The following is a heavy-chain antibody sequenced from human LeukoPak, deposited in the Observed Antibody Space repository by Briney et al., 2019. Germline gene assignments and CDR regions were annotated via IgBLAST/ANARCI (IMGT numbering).Heavy chain of an antibody. CDR3: ARVGSYYDLSY. D-gene: IGHD1-26*01. Sequence: GGSLRLSCAASGFSFSSYAMNWVRQAPGKGLEWVSYISSSGSTIYYADSVKGRFTISRDDAKNSLCVQMNGLRDEDSAVYYCARVGSYYDLSYWGQGTLVTVSS. CDR1: GFSFSSYA. J-gene: IGHJ4*02. V-gene: IGHV3-48*02. CDR2: ISSSGSTI.